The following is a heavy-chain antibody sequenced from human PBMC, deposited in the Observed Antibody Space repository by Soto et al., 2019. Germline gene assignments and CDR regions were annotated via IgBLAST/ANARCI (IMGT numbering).Heavy chain of an antibody. V-gene: IGHV1-46*01. CDR2: INPNGGST. J-gene: IGHJ3*02. D-gene: IGHD6-6*01. CDR3: ARGSTIAPRRAHALDI. Sequence: QVQLVQSGAEVKKPGASVKVSCKASGYTFTTYYIHWVRQAPGQGLEWMAIINPNGGSTSYAQKFQGRVTMTRDTSTGTEYMELSSLRSEDTAVYYCARGSTIAPRRAHALDIWGQGTMVTVSS. CDR1: GYTFTTYY.